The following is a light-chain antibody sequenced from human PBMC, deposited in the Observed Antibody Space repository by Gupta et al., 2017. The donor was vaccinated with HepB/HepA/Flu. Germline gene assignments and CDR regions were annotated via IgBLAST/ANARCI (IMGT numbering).Light chain of an antibody. CDR1: SLPSYY. V-gene: IGLV3-19*01. CDR2: GKD. CDR3: NCRDNNGEQWV. J-gene: IGLJ2*01. Sequence: SSELSQDPAVSVALGQTVRITCLGDSLPSYYASWYQQKPGQAPALVIYGKDKRPSVIPDRFAGSTSGNTASLTSKGAQAEDEADYDCNCRDNNGEQWVFGGGTKLTVL.